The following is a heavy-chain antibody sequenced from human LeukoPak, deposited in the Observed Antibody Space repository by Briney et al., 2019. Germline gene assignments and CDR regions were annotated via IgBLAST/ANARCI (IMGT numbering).Heavy chain of an antibody. D-gene: IGHD2-2*01. CDR3: AKSPGPDIVVVPAALMDV. V-gene: IGHV3-30*18. CDR2: ISYDGSNK. J-gene: IGHJ6*02. Sequence: GGSLRLSCAASGFTFSSYGMHWVRQAPGKGLEWVAVISYDGSNKYYADSVKGRFTISRDNSKNTLYLQMNSLRAEDTAVYYCAKSPGPDIVVVPAALMDVWGQGTTVTVSS. CDR1: GFTFSSYG.